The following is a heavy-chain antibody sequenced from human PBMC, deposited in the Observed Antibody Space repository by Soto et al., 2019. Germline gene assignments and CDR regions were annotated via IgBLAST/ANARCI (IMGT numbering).Heavy chain of an antibody. J-gene: IGHJ4*02. D-gene: IGHD6-19*01. Sequence: EVQLVESGGGLVKSGGSLTLSCEASGFSFDYFGMTWVRQAPGKGLEWVSFISSSASYIYYADSVKGRFTVSRDNAKKSWNLQMTSLRAEDTAVYYCARSRSHWLASDSWGQGTLVTVSA. V-gene: IGHV3-21*01. CDR2: ISSSASYI. CDR1: GFSFDYFG. CDR3: ARSRSHWLASDS.